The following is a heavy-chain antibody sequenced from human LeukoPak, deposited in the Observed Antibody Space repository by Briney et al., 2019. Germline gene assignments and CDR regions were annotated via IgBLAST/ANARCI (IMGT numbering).Heavy chain of an antibody. D-gene: IGHD6-19*01. J-gene: IGHJ4*02. Sequence: SETLSLTCAVYGGSFSGYYWSWIRQPPGKGLEWIGEINHSGSTNYNPSLKSRVTILVDTSKNQFSLKLSSVTAADTAVYYCARGSKQWLPFYFDYWGQGTLATVSS. CDR1: GGSFSGYY. V-gene: IGHV4-34*01. CDR2: INHSGST. CDR3: ARGSKQWLPFYFDY.